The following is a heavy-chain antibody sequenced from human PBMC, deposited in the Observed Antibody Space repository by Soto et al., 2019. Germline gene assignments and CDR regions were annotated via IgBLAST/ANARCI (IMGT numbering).Heavy chain of an antibody. Sequence: GGSLGLSCAASGFTFSSYAMHWVRQAPGKGLEYVSATSSNGGSTYYANSVKGRFTISRDNSKNTLYLQMGSLRAEDMAVYYCARSLLAYYDFWSGQLDYWGQGTLVTVSS. CDR3: ARSLLAYYDFWSGQLDY. CDR2: TSSNGGST. CDR1: GFTFSSYA. D-gene: IGHD3-3*01. J-gene: IGHJ4*02. V-gene: IGHV3-64*01.